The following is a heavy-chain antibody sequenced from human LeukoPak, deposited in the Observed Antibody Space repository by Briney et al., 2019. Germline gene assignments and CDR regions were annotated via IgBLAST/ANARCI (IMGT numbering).Heavy chain of an antibody. V-gene: IGHV1-69*13. D-gene: IGHD2-2*01. CDR1: GGTFSSYA. CDR3: AVACSSTSCYGVGI. J-gene: IGHJ3*02. Sequence: SVKVSCKASGGTFSSYAISWVRQAPGQGLEWMGGIIPIFGTANYAQKFQGRVTITADESTSTAYMELSSLRSEDTAVYYCAVACSSTSCYGVGIWGQGTMVTVSS. CDR2: IIPIFGTA.